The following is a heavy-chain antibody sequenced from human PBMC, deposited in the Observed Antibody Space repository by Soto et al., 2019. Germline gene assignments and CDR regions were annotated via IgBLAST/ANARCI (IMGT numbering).Heavy chain of an antibody. D-gene: IGHD2-15*01. V-gene: IGHV1-3*01. CDR3: ARGSVVGFDP. CDR2: INAGNGNT. Sequence: QVQLVQSVAEVKKPGASVKVSCKASGYTFTSYAMHWVRQAPGQRLEWMGWINAGNGNTKYSQKFQGRVTITRDTSASTAYMVLSSLRSEDTAVYYCARGSVVGFDPWGQGTLVTVSS. J-gene: IGHJ5*02. CDR1: GYTFTSYA.